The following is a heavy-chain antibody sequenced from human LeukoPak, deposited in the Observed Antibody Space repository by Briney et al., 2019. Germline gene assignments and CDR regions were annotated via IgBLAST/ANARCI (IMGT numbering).Heavy chain of an antibody. Sequence: GGSLRLSCAASGFTFSSYSMNWVRQAPGKGLEWVSSISSSSSYIYYADSVKGRFTISRDNAKNSLHLQMNSLRAEDTAVYYCARDPDHYGDSLYYFDYWGQGTLDTVSS. CDR2: ISSSSSYI. D-gene: IGHD4-17*01. CDR1: GFTFSSYS. J-gene: IGHJ4*02. CDR3: ARDPDHYGDSLYYFDY. V-gene: IGHV3-21*01.